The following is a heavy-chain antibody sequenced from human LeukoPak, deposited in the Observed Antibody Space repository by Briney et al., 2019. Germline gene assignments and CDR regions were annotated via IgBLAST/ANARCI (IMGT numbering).Heavy chain of an antibody. CDR3: ARGDEKYGSGRYDYHYGMDV. V-gene: IGHV1-2*02. CDR2: INPNSGGT. CDR1: GYSFTGYS. D-gene: IGHD3-10*01. Sequence: AAVNVSFKASGYSFTGYSIHWVRDAPGQGLEWLGWINPNSGGTNYAQKFQGRATVTRDTSIHTAYMELAMLRSDDTAVYYCARGDEKYGSGRYDYHYGMDVWGEGTSVTVSS. J-gene: IGHJ6*04.